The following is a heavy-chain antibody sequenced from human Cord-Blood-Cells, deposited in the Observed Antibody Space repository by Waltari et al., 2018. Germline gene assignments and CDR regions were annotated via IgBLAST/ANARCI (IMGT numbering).Heavy chain of an antibody. CDR3: ARDRAILTGYDAFDI. J-gene: IGHJ3*02. Sequence: QVQLMESGGGVVQPGRSLRLSCAASGFTFSSYGMHWVRQAPGKGLEWVAVIWYDGSNKYYADSVKGRFTISRDNSKNTLYLQMNSLRAEDTAVYYCARDRAILTGYDAFDIWGQGTMVTVSS. V-gene: IGHV3-33*01. CDR2: IWYDGSNK. D-gene: IGHD3-9*01. CDR1: GFTFSSYG.